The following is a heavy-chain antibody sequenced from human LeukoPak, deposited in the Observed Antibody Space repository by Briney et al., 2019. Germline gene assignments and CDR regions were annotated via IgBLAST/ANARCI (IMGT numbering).Heavy chain of an antibody. Sequence: GESLKISCKGSGYSFTNYWIGWVRQMPGKGLEWMGIIYPGDSDSKYSPSFQGQVTISADKSISTAYLQWSSLKASDTAMYYCARHRASTIAVAGPDYWGQGTLVTVSS. CDR2: IYPGDSDS. CDR1: GYSFTNYW. CDR3: ARHRASTIAVAGPDY. J-gene: IGHJ4*02. V-gene: IGHV5-51*01. D-gene: IGHD6-19*01.